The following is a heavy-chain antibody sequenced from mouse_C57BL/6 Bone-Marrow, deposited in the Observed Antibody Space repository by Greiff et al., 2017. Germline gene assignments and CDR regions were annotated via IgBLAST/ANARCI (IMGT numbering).Heavy chain of an antibody. V-gene: IGHV1-69*01. CDR1: GYTFTSYW. Sequence: VQLQQPGAELVMPGASVKLSCKASGYTFTSYWLHWVKQRPGQGLEWIGEFDPSDSYTNYNQKFKGKSTLTVDKSTNTAYMQLSSLTSEDSAVYYCAREDGYYAMDYWGQGTSVTVSS. CDR3: AREDGYYAMDY. CDR2: FDPSDSYT. J-gene: IGHJ4*01. D-gene: IGHD2-3*01.